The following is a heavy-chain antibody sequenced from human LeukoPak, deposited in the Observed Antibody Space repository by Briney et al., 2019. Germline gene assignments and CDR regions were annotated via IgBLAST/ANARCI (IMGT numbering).Heavy chain of an antibody. CDR2: ISYDGSNK. D-gene: IGHD2-15*01. J-gene: IGHJ6*02. CDR3: AEFVVAAREEEIGYGMDV. CDR1: GFTFSSYG. V-gene: IGHV3-30*18. Sequence: GRSLRLSCAASGFTFSSYGMHWVRQAPGKGLEWVAVISYDGSNKYYADSVKGRFTISRDNSKNTLYLQMNSLRAEDTAVYYCAEFVVAAREEEIGYGMDVWGQGTTVTVSS.